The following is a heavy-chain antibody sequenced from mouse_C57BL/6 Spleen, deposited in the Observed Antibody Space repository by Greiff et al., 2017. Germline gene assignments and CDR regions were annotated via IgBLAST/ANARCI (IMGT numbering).Heavy chain of an antibody. CDR1: GYAFTNYL. CDR3: ARGGLPYYFDY. V-gene: IGHV1-54*01. D-gene: IGHD2-2*01. CDR2: INPGSGGT. Sequence: VQLQESGAELVRPGTSVKVSCKASGYAFTNYLIEWVKQRPGQGLEWIGVINPGSGGTHYNEKFKGKATLTADKSSSTAYMQLSSRTSEDSAVYFWARGGLPYYFDYWGQGTTRTVAA. J-gene: IGHJ2*01.